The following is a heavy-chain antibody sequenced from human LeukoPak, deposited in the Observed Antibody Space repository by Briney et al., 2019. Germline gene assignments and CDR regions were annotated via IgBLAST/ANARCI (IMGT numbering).Heavy chain of an antibody. D-gene: IGHD3-10*01. CDR1: GFTFSNAW. Sequence: SGGSLRLSCAASGFTFSNAWMSWVRQAPGKGLEWVANIKPDGTENYYVDSVKGRFTISRDNAKNSLYLQMNGLRAEDTAVYYCAIQKADLITMVRGIIALWGQGTLVTVSS. V-gene: IGHV3-7*01. J-gene: IGHJ1*01. CDR3: AIQKADLITMVRGIIAL. CDR2: IKPDGTEN.